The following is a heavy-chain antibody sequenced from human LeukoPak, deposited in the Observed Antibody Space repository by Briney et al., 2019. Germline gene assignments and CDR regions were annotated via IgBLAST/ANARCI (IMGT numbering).Heavy chain of an antibody. CDR3: AKGGGGLTYYYDSSGYY. V-gene: IGHV3-23*01. Sequence: GGSLRLSCAASGFTFSSYGMHWVPQAPGKGLEWVSAISGSGGTTYYADSVKGRFTISRDNSKNTLYLQMNSLRAEETAVYYCAKGGGGLTYYYDSSGYYWGQGTLVTVSS. CDR2: ISGSGGTT. J-gene: IGHJ4*02. D-gene: IGHD3-22*01. CDR1: GFTFSSYG.